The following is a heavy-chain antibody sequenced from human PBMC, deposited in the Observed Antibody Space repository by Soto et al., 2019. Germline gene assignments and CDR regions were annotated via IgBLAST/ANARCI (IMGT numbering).Heavy chain of an antibody. J-gene: IGHJ6*02. Sequence: QLTLKESGPTLVTPTQTLTPTCTFSGFSLSNSGVGVGWIRQPPGKALEWLALIYWNDDKRYSPSLKSRLTITKDTSKNQVVLTMTNMDPVDTATYYCARLWGIRHGMDVWGQGTTVTVSS. D-gene: IGHD6-13*01. CDR1: GFSLSNSGVG. CDR2: IYWNDDK. V-gene: IGHV2-5*01. CDR3: ARLWGIRHGMDV.